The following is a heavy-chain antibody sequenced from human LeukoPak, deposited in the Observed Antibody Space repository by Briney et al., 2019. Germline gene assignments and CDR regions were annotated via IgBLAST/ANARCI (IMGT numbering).Heavy chain of an antibody. V-gene: IGHV1-46*01. CDR3: ASLAADRYSGSYEDY. D-gene: IGHD1-26*01. J-gene: IGHJ4*02. Sequence: GASVKVSCKASGYTFTSYYMHWVRQAPGQGLEWMGIINPSGGSTSYAQKFQGRVTMTRDMSTSTVYMELSSLRSEDTAVYYCASLAADRYSGSYEDYWGQGTLVTVSS. CDR2: INPSGGST. CDR1: GYTFTSYY.